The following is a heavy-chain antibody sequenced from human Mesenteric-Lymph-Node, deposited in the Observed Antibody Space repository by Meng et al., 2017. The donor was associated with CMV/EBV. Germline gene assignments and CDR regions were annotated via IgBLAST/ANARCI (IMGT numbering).Heavy chain of an antibody. CDR2: MKYTGST. J-gene: IGHJ6*02. Sequence: SETLSLTCSVSGGSIKYYYWSWIRQPPGKALEWIGYMKYTGSTNYNPSLKSRITISVDTSKNKFSLKLTSVTAADTAVYYCARDRGISGTTWAIYYYGMDVWGQGTTVTVSS. V-gene: IGHV4-59*01. CDR3: ARDRGISGTTWAIYYYGMDV. CDR1: GGSIKYYY. D-gene: IGHD1-7*01.